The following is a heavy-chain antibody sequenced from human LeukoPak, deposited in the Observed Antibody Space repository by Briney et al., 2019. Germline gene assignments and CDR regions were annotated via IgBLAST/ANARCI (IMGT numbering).Heavy chain of an antibody. J-gene: IGHJ4*02. CDR2: TYYRSKWYT. V-gene: IGHV6-1*01. D-gene: IGHD3-10*01. CDR3: ARLGSGSNY. Sequence: SQTLSLTCAISGDSVSSNSAAWIWIRQSPSRGLEWLGRTYYRSKWYTEYAVSVKSRITINPDTSKNQFSLQLSSVNPEDTAVYYCARLGSGSNYWGQGTLVTVSA. CDR1: GDSVSSNSAA.